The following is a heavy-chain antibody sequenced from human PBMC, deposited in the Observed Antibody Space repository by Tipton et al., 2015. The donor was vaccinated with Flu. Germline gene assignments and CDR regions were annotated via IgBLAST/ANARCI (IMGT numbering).Heavy chain of an antibody. CDR1: GFTFSGYG. CDR2: VSGSTGAT. J-gene: IGHJ4*02. V-gene: IGHV3-23*01. CDR3: ATQVGAVLGTKAFDY. D-gene: IGHD2-8*01. Sequence: SLRLSCAASGFTFSGYGMNWVRQAPGKGLEWLSAVSGSTGATYYADSVKGRFTISRDDSKNTLFFHMNSLRVEDTAEYYCATQVGAVLGTKAFDYWGQGTLVTVSS.